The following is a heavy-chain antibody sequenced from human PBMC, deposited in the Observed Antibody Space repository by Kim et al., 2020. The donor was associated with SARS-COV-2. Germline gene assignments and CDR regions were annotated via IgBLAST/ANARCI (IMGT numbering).Heavy chain of an antibody. J-gene: IGHJ5*02. CDR1: GGTFSSYA. Sequence: SVKVSCKASGGTFSSYAISWVRQAPGQGLEWMGGIIPIFGTANYAQKFQGRVTITADESTSTAYMELSSLRSEDTAVYYCSRSRLTPRGWFDPWGQGTLVTVSS. CDR2: IIPIFGTA. D-gene: IGHD1-1*01. V-gene: IGHV1-69*13. CDR3: SRSRLTPRGWFDP.